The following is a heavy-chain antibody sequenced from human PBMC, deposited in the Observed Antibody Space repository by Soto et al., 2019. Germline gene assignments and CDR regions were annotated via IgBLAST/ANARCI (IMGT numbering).Heavy chain of an antibody. CDR2: IWNDGSNK. V-gene: IGHV3-33*01. CDR3: ARESPSSQWLPTRYFDY. J-gene: IGHJ4*02. D-gene: IGHD6-19*01. CDR1: GFTFSSYT. Sequence: GSLRLSCAVSGFTFSSYTMHWVRQAPGKGLEWAALIWNDGSNKYYADSVKGRFTISRDNSKNTLFLQMNSLRAEDTAVYYCARESPSSQWLPTRYFDYWGQGTQVTVSS.